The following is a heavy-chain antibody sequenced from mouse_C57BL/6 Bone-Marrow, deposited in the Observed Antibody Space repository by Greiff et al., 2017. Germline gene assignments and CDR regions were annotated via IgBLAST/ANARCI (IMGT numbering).Heavy chain of an antibody. CDR1: GFNIKDYH. Sequence: VQLQQSGAELVRPGASVKLSCTASGFNIKDYHMHWVKQKPEQGLEWIGWIDPETGDTEYASKFQGKATITVDTSSTTAYLELSSLSSEETAVYYSTRMAYWGQGTLVTVSA. CDR3: TRMAY. V-gene: IGHV14-4*01. CDR2: IDPETGDT. J-gene: IGHJ3*01.